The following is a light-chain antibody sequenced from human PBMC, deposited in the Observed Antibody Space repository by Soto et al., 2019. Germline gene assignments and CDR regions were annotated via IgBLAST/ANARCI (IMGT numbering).Light chain of an antibody. J-gene: IGLJ2*01. CDR1: SSDVGAYNY. CDR2: EVS. Sequence: QSVLTQPPSASGSPGQSVTISCTGTSSDVGAYNYVSWYQQHPGKAPKLIIYEVSKRPSGVPDRFSGSKSGNTASLTVSGLHAEDEADYYCSSSAGNNVGVFGGGTKLTVL. V-gene: IGLV2-8*01. CDR3: SSSAGNNVGV.